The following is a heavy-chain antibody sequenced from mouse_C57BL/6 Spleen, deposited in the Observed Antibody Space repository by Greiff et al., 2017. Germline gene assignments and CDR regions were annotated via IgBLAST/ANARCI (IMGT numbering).Heavy chain of an antibody. CDR2: IHPNSGST. D-gene: IGHD2-3*01. Sequence: VQLQQPGAELVKPGASVKLSCKASGYTFTSYWMHWVKQRPGQGLEWIGMIHPNSGSTNYNEKFKSKATLTVDKSSSTAYMQLSSLTSEDSAVYYCARSPGDDGYYDYWGQGTTLTVSS. CDR1: GYTFTSYW. CDR3: ARSPGDDGYYDY. V-gene: IGHV1-64*01. J-gene: IGHJ2*01.